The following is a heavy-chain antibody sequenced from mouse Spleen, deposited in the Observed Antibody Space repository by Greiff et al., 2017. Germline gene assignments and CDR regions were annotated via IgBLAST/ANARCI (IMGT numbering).Heavy chain of an antibody. CDR3: ARIDGDYLAWFAY. D-gene: IGHD2-13*01. J-gene: IGHJ3*01. V-gene: IGHV1-18*01. CDR1: GYTFTDYN. CDR2: INPNNGGT. Sequence: VQLQQSGPELVKPGASVKIPCKASGYTFTDYNMDWVKQSHGKSLEWIGDINPNNGGTIYNQKFKGKATLTVDKSSSTAYMELRSLTSEDTAVYYCARIDGDYLAWFAYWGQGTLVTVSA.